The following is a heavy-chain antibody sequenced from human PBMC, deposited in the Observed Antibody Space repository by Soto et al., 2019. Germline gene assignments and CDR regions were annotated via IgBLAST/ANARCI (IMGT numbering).Heavy chain of an antibody. CDR3: ARRKRRRLFSSSRGGAFDI. J-gene: IGHJ3*02. V-gene: IGHV5-51*01. D-gene: IGHD6-13*01. Sequence: PGESLKISCKGSGYSFTNYWIGWVRQMPGKGLQWMGIIYPGDSDTRYSPSFQGQVTISADKSISTAYLQWNSLKASDTAMYYCARRKRRRLFSSSRGGAFDIWGQGTMVTVSS. CDR1: GYSFTNYW. CDR2: IYPGDSDT.